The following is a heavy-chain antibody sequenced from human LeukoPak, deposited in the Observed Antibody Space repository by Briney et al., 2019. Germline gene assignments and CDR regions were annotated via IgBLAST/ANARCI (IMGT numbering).Heavy chain of an antibody. V-gene: IGHV7-4-1*02. CDR3: ARGGCSSTSCYATPGVWFDP. J-gene: IGHJ5*02. D-gene: IGHD2-2*01. CDR1: GYTFTTYP. Sequence: GASVKVSCKASGYTFTTYPVNWVRQAPGQGLEWMGWINTNTGNPTYAQGFTGRFVFSLDTSVNTAYLQISTLKAEDTAVYYCARGGCSSTSCYATPGVWFDPWGQGTLVTVSS. CDR2: INTNTGNP.